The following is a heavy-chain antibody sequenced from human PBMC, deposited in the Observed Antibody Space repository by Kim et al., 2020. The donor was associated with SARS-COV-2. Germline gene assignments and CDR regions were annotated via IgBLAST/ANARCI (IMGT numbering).Heavy chain of an antibody. CDR1: GFAFSDYA. D-gene: IGHD1-1*01. CDR2: VGSSGETT. Sequence: GGSLRLSCAASGFAFSDYALIWVRQTPEKGLEWVAVVGSSGETTNYASSVKGRFTISRSNSRNILYLQMYRLRVEDTGVYYCAKARATTGVRGFDLWCRG. V-gene: IGHV3-23*01. CDR3: AKARATTGVRGFDL. J-gene: IGHJ4*02.